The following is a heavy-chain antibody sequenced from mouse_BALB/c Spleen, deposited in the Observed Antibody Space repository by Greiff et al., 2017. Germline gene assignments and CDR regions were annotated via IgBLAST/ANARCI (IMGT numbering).Heavy chain of an antibody. CDR1: GFTFSSYG. CDR2: INSNGGST. Sequence: EVQRVESGGGLVQPGGSLKLSCAASGFTFSSYGMSWVRQTPDKRLELVATINSNGGSTYYPDSVKGRFTISRDNAKNTLYLQMSSLKSEDTAMYYCARAYGYDDGFAYWGQGTLVTVSA. V-gene: IGHV5-6-3*01. J-gene: IGHJ3*01. CDR3: ARAYGYDDGFAY. D-gene: IGHD2-2*01.